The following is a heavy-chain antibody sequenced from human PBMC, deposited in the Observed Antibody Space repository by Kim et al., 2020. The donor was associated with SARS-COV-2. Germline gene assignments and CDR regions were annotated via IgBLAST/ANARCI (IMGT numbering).Heavy chain of an antibody. J-gene: IGHJ4*02. D-gene: IGHD3-22*01. V-gene: IGHV4-39*07. Sequence: SETLSLTCTVSGGSISSSSYYWGWIRQPPGKGLEWIGSIYYSGSTYYNPSLKSRVTISVDTSKNQFSLKLSSVTAADTAVYYCARDSSGNYPHFDYWGQGSLVTVSS. CDR3: ARDSSGNYPHFDY. CDR1: GGSISSSSYY. CDR2: IYYSGST.